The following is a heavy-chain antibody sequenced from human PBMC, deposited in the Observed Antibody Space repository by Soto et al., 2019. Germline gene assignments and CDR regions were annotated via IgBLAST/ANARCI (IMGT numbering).Heavy chain of an antibody. CDR1: GYTFTSYD. Sequence: QVQLVQSGAEVKKPGASVKVSCKASGYTFTSYDINWVRQATGQGLEWMGWMNPNSGNTGYAQKFQGRVTMTRNTSISTAYMELSSLRSEDTAVYYCARATYSSSWYWIHYYYGMDVWGQGTTVTVSS. V-gene: IGHV1-8*01. J-gene: IGHJ6*02. CDR3: ARATYSSSWYWIHYYYGMDV. CDR2: MNPNSGNT. D-gene: IGHD6-13*01.